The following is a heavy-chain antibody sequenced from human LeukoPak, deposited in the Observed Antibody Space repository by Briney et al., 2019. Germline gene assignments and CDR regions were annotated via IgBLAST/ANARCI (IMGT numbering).Heavy chain of an antibody. V-gene: IGHV3-74*01. D-gene: IGHD2-15*01. J-gene: IGHJ6*02. CDR1: GFTFSSYW. Sequence: GGSLRLSCAASGFTFSSYWMHWVRQAPGKGLVWVSRINSDESSTSYADSVKGRFTISRDNAKNTLYLQMNSLRAEDTAVYYCARERTRVGYCSGGSCYYYYYGMDVWGQGTTVTVSS. CDR2: INSDESST. CDR3: ARERTRVGYCSGGSCYYYYYGMDV.